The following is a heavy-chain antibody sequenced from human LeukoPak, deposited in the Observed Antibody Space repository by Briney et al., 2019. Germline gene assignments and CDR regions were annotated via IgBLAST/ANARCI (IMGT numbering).Heavy chain of an antibody. J-gene: IGHJ4*02. D-gene: IGHD3-10*01. CDR3: ARGRMIFYGSGSPFDY. CDR2: MNPNSGNT. V-gene: IGHV1-8*01. CDR1: GYTFTSYD. Sequence: ASVKVSCKASGYTFTSYDINWVRQATGRGLEWMGWMNPNSGNTGYAQKFQGRVTMTRNTSISTAYMELSSLRSEETAVYYCARGRMIFYGSGSPFDYWGQGTLVTVSS.